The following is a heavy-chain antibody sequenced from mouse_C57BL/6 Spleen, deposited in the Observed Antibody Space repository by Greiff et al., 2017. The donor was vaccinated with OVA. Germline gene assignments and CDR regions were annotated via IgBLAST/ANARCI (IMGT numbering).Heavy chain of an antibody. Sequence: QVQLKQSGPELVKPGASVKISCKASGYTFTDYYINWVKQRPGQGLEWIGWIFPGSGSTYYNEKFKGKATLTVDKSSSTAYMLLSSLTSEDSAVYFCARSGRGSSYGSYAMDYWGQGTSVTVSS. CDR2: IFPGSGST. V-gene: IGHV1-75*01. CDR1: GYTFTDYY. D-gene: IGHD1-1*01. J-gene: IGHJ4*01. CDR3: ARSGRGSSYGSYAMDY.